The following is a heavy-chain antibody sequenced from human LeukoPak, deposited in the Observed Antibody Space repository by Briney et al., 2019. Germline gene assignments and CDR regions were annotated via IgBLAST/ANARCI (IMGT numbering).Heavy chain of an antibody. CDR2: IKQDGNEK. CDR1: GLTFNNYG. V-gene: IGHV3-7*05. Sequence: GGSLRLSCAASGLTFNNYGMTWVRQAPGKGLEWVANIKQDGNEKYYVDSVKGRFTISRDNAKNSLFLQMNSLRAEDTAMYYCARVSPRGYYFDYWGQGALVTVSP. CDR3: ARVSPRGYYFDY. J-gene: IGHJ4*02. D-gene: IGHD5-12*01.